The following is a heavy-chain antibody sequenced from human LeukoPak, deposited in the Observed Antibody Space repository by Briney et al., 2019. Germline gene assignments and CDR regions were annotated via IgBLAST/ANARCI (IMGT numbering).Heavy chain of an antibody. V-gene: IGHV1-2*02. CDR3: ARSGSYYSWFDP. J-gene: IGHJ5*02. Sequence: ASVKVSCKASGYTFTGYYMHWVRQAPGQGLEWMGWINPNSGGTNYAQKFQGRVTMTRDMSISTAYMELSSLRSEDTAVYYCARSGSYYSWFDPWGQGTLVTVSS. CDR2: INPNSGGT. CDR1: GYTFTGYY. D-gene: IGHD1-26*01.